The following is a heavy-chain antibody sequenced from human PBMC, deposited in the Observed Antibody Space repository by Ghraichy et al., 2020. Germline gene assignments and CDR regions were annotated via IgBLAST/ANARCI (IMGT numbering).Heavy chain of an antibody. CDR3: ARDLNWNADY. V-gene: IGHV3-7*03. Sequence: GGSLRLSCAASGFTFSSCWMNWVRQAPGKGLEWVAIIKEDGSEKKYVDSVKGRFTISRDNAKNSLYLQMNNLRAEDTAVYFCARDLNWNADYWGQGTLVTVSS. D-gene: IGHD1-20*01. CDR1: GFTFSSCW. CDR2: IKEDGSEK. J-gene: IGHJ4*02.